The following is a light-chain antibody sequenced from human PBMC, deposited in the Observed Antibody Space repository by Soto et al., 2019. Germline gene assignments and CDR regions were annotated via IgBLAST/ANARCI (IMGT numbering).Light chain of an antibody. V-gene: IGKV1-5*01. CDR3: QQYNGYSGRT. CDR2: DAS. J-gene: IGKJ1*01. CDR1: QSISSW. Sequence: DIQMTQSPSTLSASVGDRVTITCRASQSISSWLAWYQQKPGKASKLLIYDASSLERGVPSRFSGSGPGTEFTLTISSLQPDDFATYYCQQYNGYSGRTCGQGTKVAIK.